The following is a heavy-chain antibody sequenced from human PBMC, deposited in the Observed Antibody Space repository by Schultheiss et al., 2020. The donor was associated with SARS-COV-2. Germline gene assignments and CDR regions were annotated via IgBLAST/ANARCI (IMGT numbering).Heavy chain of an antibody. V-gene: IGHV1-69*10. CDR3: ARGPGDPNTVPPYYYYYGMDV. D-gene: IGHD4-17*01. CDR1: GGTFSSYA. J-gene: IGHJ6*02. CDR2: MNPNSGNT. Sequence: SVKVSCKASGGTFSSYAISWVRQAPGQGLEWMGWMNPNSGNTGYAQKFQGRVTITADKSTSTAYMELSRLRSDDTAVYYCARGPGDPNTVPPYYYYYGMDVWGQGTTVTVSS.